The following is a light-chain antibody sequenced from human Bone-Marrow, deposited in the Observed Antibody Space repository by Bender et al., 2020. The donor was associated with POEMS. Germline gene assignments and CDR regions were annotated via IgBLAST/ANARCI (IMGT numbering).Light chain of an antibody. V-gene: IGLV2-14*01. CDR1: SSDVGGYNH. J-gene: IGLJ1*01. CDR2: DVR. CDR3: SAYTNSIPYV. Sequence: QSALTQPASVSGSPGQSITISCTGTSSDVGGYNHVSWYQQHPGKGPKFVIYDVRNRPSGVSNRFSGSKSGNTASLTISGLRAEDEADYYCSAYTNSIPYVFGTGTKVTVL.